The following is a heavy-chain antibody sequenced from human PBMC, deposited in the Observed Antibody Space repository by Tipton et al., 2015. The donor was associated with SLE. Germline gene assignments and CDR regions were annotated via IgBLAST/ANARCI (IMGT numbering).Heavy chain of an antibody. CDR2: IYYSGST. J-gene: IGHJ5*02. CDR3: ARTDGGNSRSWFDP. CDR1: GGSISSYY. V-gene: IGHV4-59*08. Sequence: TLSLTCTVSGGSISSYYWSWIRQPPGKGLEWIGYIYYSGSTSYNPSLKSRVTISVDTSKNQFSLKLSSVTAADTAVYYCARTDGGNSRSWFDPWGQGTLVTVSS. D-gene: IGHD4-23*01.